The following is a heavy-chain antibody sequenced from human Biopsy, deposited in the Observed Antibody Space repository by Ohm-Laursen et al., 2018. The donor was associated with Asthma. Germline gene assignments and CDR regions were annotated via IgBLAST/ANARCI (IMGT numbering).Heavy chain of an antibody. CDR1: GDSIDSGDYS. CDR2: IYRNGGT. D-gene: IGHD2-21*02. CDR3: ARGWNCGGDCYSLDS. V-gene: IGHV4-30-2*06. J-gene: IGHJ4*02. Sequence: TLSLTWTVSGDSIDSGDYSWTWIRQSPGVGLEWIGYIYRNGGTYYNPTLKNRVTISIDRSKNQFSLRLRSVTAADTAVYYCARGWNCGGDCYSLDSWGQGTLVTVSS.